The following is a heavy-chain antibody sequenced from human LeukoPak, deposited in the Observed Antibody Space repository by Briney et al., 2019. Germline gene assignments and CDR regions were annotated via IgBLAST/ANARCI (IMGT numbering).Heavy chain of an antibody. Sequence: EASVKVSCKASGYTFTSYAMHWVRQAPGQRLEWMGWINAGNGNTKYSQKFQGRVTITRDTSASTAYMELSSLRSEDTAVYYCARGGLRGEPYYYYGMDVWGKGTTVTVSS. J-gene: IGHJ6*04. CDR1: GYTFTSYA. CDR3: ARGGLRGEPYYYYGMDV. CDR2: INAGNGNT. D-gene: IGHD1-14*01. V-gene: IGHV1-3*01.